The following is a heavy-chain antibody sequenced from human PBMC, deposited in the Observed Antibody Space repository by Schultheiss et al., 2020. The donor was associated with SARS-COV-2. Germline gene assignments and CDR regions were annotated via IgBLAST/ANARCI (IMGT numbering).Heavy chain of an antibody. V-gene: IGHV3-30*18. Sequence: GGSLRLSCAASGFTFSSYGMHWVRQAPGKGLEWVAVISYDGSNKYYADSVKGRFTISRDNSKNTLYLQMNSLRAEDTAVYYCAKALSSGWPDDAFDIWGQGTMVTVSS. D-gene: IGHD6-19*01. CDR1: GFTFSSYG. CDR2: ISYDGSNK. J-gene: IGHJ3*02. CDR3: AKALSSGWPDDAFDI.